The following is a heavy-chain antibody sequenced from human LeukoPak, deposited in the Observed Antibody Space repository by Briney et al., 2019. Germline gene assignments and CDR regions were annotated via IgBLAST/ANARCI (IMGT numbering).Heavy chain of an antibody. Sequence: PGGSLRLSCAASGSTFSDYYMSWIRQAPGKGLEWVSYISSSGSTIYYADSVKGRFTISRDNAKNSLYLQMNSLRAEDTAVYYCAREVRGVTRYFDYWGQGTLVTVSS. CDR3: AREVRGVTRYFDY. J-gene: IGHJ4*02. CDR1: GSTFSDYY. D-gene: IGHD3-10*01. V-gene: IGHV3-11*04. CDR2: ISSSGSTI.